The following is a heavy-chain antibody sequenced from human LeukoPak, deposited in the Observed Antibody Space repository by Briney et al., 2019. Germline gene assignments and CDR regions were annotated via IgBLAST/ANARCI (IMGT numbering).Heavy chain of an antibody. J-gene: IGHJ4*02. D-gene: IGHD2-15*01. CDR1: GFTFDVYA. V-gene: IGHV3-9*01. CDR3: ARVVDY. Sequence: GGSLRLSCAASGFTFDVYAMHWVRQAPGKGLEWVSGISWNSGSIGYADSVKGRFTISRDNAKNSLYLQMNSLRAEDTAVYYCARVVDYWGQGTLVTVSS. CDR2: ISWNSGSI.